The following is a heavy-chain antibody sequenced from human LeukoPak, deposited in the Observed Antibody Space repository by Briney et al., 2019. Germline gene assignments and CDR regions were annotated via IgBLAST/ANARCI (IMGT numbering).Heavy chain of an antibody. D-gene: IGHD3-10*02. CDR2: ISSSGSTI. CDR1: GFTFSSYE. CDR3: AELGITMIGGV. Sequence: PGWTLILSCAASGFTFSSYEMNWVRQAPGKGLEWVSYISSSGSTIYYADSVKGRFTISRDNAKSSLYLQMNSLRAEDTAVYYCAELGITMIGGVWGKGTTVTISS. V-gene: IGHV3-48*03. J-gene: IGHJ6*04.